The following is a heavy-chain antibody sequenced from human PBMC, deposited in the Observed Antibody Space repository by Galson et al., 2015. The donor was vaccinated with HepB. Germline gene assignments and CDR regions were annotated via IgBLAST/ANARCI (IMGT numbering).Heavy chain of an antibody. D-gene: IGHD6-19*01. V-gene: IGHV3-30*04. CDR1: GFTFNTYA. CDR2: ILYDGSNT. Sequence: SLRLSCAASGFTFNTYAMHWVRQAPGKGLEWVANILYDGSNTNYADSVKGRFTISRDNSKNTLYLQMNSLRVDDTAVYYCAREEKQWLLWSGWFDPWGQGTLVTVSS. CDR3: AREEKQWLLWSGWFDP. J-gene: IGHJ5*02.